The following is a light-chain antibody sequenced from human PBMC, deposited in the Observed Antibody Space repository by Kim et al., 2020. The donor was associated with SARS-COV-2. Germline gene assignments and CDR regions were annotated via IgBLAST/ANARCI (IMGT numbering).Light chain of an antibody. Sequence: VSPGQTASITCSGDKLEDKYACWYKQKPGQSPVLVIYQDSKRPTGIPERFSSSNSENTATMTISGTQAMDEADYYCQAWDSSNYVFGTGTKVTVL. CDR3: QAWDSSNYV. V-gene: IGLV3-1*01. CDR1: KLEDKY. J-gene: IGLJ1*01. CDR2: QDS.